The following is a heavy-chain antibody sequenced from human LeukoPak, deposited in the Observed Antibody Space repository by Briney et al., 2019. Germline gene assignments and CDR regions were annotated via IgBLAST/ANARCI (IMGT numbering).Heavy chain of an antibody. V-gene: IGHV4-59*01. Sequence: TSETLSLTCTVSGGSISSYYWSWIRQPPGKGLEWIGYIYYSGSTNYNPSLKSRVTISVNTSKNQFSLKLSSVTAADTAVYYCARGLLDGYTHPAAFDIWGQGTMVTVSS. D-gene: IGHD5-24*01. CDR1: GGSISSYY. CDR3: ARGLLDGYTHPAAFDI. J-gene: IGHJ3*02. CDR2: IYYSGST.